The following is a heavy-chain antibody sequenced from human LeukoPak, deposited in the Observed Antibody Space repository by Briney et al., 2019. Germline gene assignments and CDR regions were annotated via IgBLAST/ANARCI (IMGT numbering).Heavy chain of an antibody. D-gene: IGHD3-22*01. CDR3: ARVLYYYDSSGYDD. Sequence: RASVKVSCTASGYTFTGYYMHWVRQAPGQGLEWMGRINPNSGGTNYAQKFQGRVTMTRDTSISTAYMELSRLRSDDTAVYYCARVLYYYDSSGYDDWGQGTLVTVSS. CDR2: INPNSGGT. J-gene: IGHJ4*02. V-gene: IGHV1-2*06. CDR1: GYTFTGYY.